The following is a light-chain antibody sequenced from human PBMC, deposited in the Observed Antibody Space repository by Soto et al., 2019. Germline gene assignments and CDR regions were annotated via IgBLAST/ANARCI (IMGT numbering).Light chain of an antibody. J-gene: IGLJ1*01. V-gene: IGLV2-14*01. CDR2: EVS. Sequence: QSVLTQPASVSGSPGQSITISCTGTSSDVGGYNYVSWYQQHPGRAPKLMIYEVSNRPSGFSNRFSGSKSGNTASLTISGLQAEDEADYYCSSYTSSSTLDVFGNGTKVTVL. CDR1: SSDVGGYNY. CDR3: SSYTSSSTLDV.